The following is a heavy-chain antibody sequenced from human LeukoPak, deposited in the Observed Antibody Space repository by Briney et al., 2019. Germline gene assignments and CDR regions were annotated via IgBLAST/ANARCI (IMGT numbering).Heavy chain of an antibody. CDR1: GFTFSSYE. D-gene: IGHD2-21*02. J-gene: IGHJ3*02. CDR2: ISSSGSTI. CDR3: ARMDPYCGGDCYTRDAFDI. V-gene: IGHV3-48*03. Sequence: GGSLRLSCAASGFTFSSYEMNWVRQAPGKGLEWVSYISSSGSTIYYADSVKGRFTISRDNAKNSLYLQMNSLRAEDTAVYYCARMDPYCGGDCYTRDAFDIWGHGTMVTVSS.